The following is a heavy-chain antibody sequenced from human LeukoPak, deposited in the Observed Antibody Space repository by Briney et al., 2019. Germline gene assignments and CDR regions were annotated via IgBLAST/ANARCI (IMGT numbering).Heavy chain of an antibody. CDR2: MNPNSGNT. J-gene: IGHJ3*02. CDR3: ARRRIAAPPKERAFDI. V-gene: IGHV1-8*01. D-gene: IGHD6-6*01. CDR1: GYTFTSYD. Sequence: ASVKVSCKASGYTFTSYDINWVRQATGQGLEWMRWMNPNSGNTGYAQKFQGRVTMTRNTSISTAYMELSSLRSEDTAVYYCARRRIAAPPKERAFDIWGQGTMVTVSS.